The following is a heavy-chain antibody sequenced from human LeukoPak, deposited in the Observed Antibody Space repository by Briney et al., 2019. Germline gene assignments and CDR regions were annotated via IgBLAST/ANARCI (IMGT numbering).Heavy chain of an antibody. D-gene: IGHD4-23*01. Sequence: GASVKVPCKASGYTFTSYDINWVRKASGQGLEWMGWMNPNSGNTGYTQKFQGRVTITRNTSISTAYMELSSLRSEDTAVYYCARGSFYGGNYLYWGQGTLVTVSS. CDR2: MNPNSGNT. V-gene: IGHV1-8*03. CDR3: ARGSFYGGNYLY. CDR1: GYTFTSYD. J-gene: IGHJ4*02.